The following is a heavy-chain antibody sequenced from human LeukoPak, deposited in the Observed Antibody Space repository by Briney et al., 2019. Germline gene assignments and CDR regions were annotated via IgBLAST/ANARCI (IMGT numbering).Heavy chain of an antibody. CDR1: GFSFSYSG. CDR2: VWFGESVQ. V-gene: IGHV3-33*08. Sequence: GRSLRLSCAASGFSFSYSGMHWVRQAPGKGLEWVASVWFGESVQSYSDSVKGRFTISRDNSKNTVWLEMNSLRVEDTAVYYCARPSSIAAEDAFDIWGQGTMVTVSS. CDR3: ARPSSIAAEDAFDI. J-gene: IGHJ3*02. D-gene: IGHD6-6*01.